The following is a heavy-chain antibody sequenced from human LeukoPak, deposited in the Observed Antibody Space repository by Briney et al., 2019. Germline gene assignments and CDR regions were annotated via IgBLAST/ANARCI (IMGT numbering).Heavy chain of an antibody. CDR3: AKDLPIYYDSSGYPS. V-gene: IGHV3-23*01. CDR2: ISGSGGSS. Sequence: PGGSLRLSCAASGCTFSSYTMSWVRQAPGKGLEWVSAISGSGGSSFYADSVKGGFTISRDNSKNTLYVQMNRLRDEDTAVYYCAKDLPIYYDSSGYPSWGQGTLVTVSS. D-gene: IGHD3-22*01. CDR1: GCTFSSYT. J-gene: IGHJ5*02.